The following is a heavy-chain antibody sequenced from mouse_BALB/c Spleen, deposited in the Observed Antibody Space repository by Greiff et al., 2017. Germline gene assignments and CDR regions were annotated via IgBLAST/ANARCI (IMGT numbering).Heavy chain of an antibody. CDR2: IFPGTGTT. CDR1: GYTFTSYW. D-gene: IGHD4-1*01. CDR3: ARNLGRDYAMDY. Sequence: QVQLKQSGAELVKPGASVKLSCKTSGYTFTSYWIQWVKQRPGQGLGWIGEIFPGTGTTYYNEKFKGKATLPIDTSSSTAYMQLSSLTSEDSAVYFCARNLGRDYAMDYWGQGTSVTVSS. V-gene: IGHV1S132*01. J-gene: IGHJ4*01.